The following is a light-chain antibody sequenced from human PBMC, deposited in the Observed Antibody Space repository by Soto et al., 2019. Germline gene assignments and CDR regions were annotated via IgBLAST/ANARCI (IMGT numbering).Light chain of an antibody. CDR3: QHYNNWPFT. CDR2: AAS. Sequence: EIVMTQSPATLSVSPGERATLSCRASQAVSSNLAWYQQKPGQAPRLLIYAASTRAAGIPDRFSGSGSGTGFTLTITSLQSEDFGVYYCQHYNNWPFTFGPGTEVDI. V-gene: IGKV3-15*01. J-gene: IGKJ3*01. CDR1: QAVSSN.